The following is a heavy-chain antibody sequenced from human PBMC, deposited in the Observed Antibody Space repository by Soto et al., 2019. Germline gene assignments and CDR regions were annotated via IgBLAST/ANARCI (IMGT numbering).Heavy chain of an antibody. V-gene: IGHV4-39*02. D-gene: IGHD3-9*01. CDR2: VYYSGNT. J-gene: IGHJ4*02. CDR1: GGSISSSNFY. Sequence: QLQLQESGPGLVKPSETLSLTCTVSGGSISSSNFYWGWIRQPPGKGLEGIGNVYYSGNTYFNPSPKGPGTLSVDTAKDPLSLKLSSVTAADTAVYYCARLRGLVDYWGQGTLVTVSS. CDR3: ARLRGLVDY.